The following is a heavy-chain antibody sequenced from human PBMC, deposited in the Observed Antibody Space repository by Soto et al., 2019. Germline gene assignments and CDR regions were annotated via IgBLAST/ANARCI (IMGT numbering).Heavy chain of an antibody. Sequence: GASVKVSCKASGYTSTSYGISWVRQAPGQGLEWMGWISAYNGNTNYAQKLQGRVTMTTDTSTSTAYMELRSLRSDDTAVYYCARDLKSVAGTPYFDYWGHGTLVTVSS. CDR1: GYTSTSYG. D-gene: IGHD6-19*01. CDR2: ISAYNGNT. J-gene: IGHJ4*01. V-gene: IGHV1-18*01. CDR3: ARDLKSVAGTPYFDY.